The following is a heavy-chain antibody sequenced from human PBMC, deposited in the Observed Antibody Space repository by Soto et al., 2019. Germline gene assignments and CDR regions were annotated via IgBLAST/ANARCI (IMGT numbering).Heavy chain of an antibody. Sequence: QVQLVQSGAEVKKPGSSVKVSCKASGGTFSSYAISWVRQAPGQGLEWMGGIIPIFGTANYAQKFQGRVTITADESTSTAYMELSSLRSEDTAVYYCARASYYYDSSGYLDYYYGMDVRGQGTTVTVSS. D-gene: IGHD3-22*01. CDR1: GGTFSSYA. CDR3: ARASYYYDSSGYLDYYYGMDV. V-gene: IGHV1-69*01. J-gene: IGHJ6*02. CDR2: IIPIFGTA.